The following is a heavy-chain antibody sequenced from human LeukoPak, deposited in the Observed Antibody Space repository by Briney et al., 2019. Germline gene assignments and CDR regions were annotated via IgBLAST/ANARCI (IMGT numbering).Heavy chain of an antibody. J-gene: IGHJ4*02. CDR2: SDPEDGET. Sequence: ASVKVSCKVSGYTLTQLSIHWVRQAPGKGLEWMGGSDPEDGETIYAQKFQGRVTMTEDTSTDTPYMELSSLYFEDTAVYYCATLEPEPGDFGGLAYWGQGTLVTVSS. CDR3: ATLEPEPGDFGGLAY. CDR1: GYTLTQLS. D-gene: IGHD4-17*01. V-gene: IGHV1-24*01.